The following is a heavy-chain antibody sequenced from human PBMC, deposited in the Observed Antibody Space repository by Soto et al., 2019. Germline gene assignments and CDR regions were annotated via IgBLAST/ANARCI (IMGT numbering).Heavy chain of an antibody. V-gene: IGHV1-69*13. D-gene: IGHD3-3*01. J-gene: IGHJ6*02. Sequence: SVKVSCKASGGTFSSYAISWVRQAPGQGLEWMGGIIPIFGTANYAQKFQGRVTITADESTSTAYMALSSLRSEDTAVYYCARKGEYYDFWSAYTPTALYYYYGMDVWGQGTTVTVSS. CDR3: ARKGEYYDFWSAYTPTALYYYYGMDV. CDR1: GGTFSSYA. CDR2: IIPIFGTA.